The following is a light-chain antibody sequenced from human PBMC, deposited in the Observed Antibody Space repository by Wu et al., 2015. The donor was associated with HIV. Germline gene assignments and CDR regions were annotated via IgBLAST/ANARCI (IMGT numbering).Light chain of an antibody. CDR1: QSVSNN. J-gene: IGKJ2*03. Sequence: EIVMTQSPATLSVSPGERATLSCRASQSVSNNLAWYQQKPGQAPRLLIYGASSRATGIPDRFSGGGSGTDFTLTISRLEPEDFAVYYCQEYGSSPTSFGQGTQAGDQT. CDR2: GAS. CDR3: QEYGSSPTS. V-gene: IGKV3-20*01.